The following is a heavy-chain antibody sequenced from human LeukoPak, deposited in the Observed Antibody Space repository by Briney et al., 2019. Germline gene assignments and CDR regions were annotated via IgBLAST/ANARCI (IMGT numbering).Heavy chain of an antibody. V-gene: IGHV3-30-3*01. Sequence: GGSLRLSCAASGFTFSSYAMHWVRQAPGKGLEWVAVISYDGSNEYYADSVKGRFTISRDNSKNTLYLQMNSLRAEDTAVYYCARGTSHEYFQHWGQGTLVTVSS. CDR1: GFTFSSYA. CDR2: ISYDGSNE. J-gene: IGHJ1*01. CDR3: ARGTSHEYFQH. D-gene: IGHD2-2*01.